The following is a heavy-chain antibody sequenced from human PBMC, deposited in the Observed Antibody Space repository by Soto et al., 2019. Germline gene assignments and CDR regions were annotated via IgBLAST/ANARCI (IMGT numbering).Heavy chain of an antibody. CDR1: GFTFSSYA. Sequence: QVQLVESGGGVVQPGRSLRLSCAASGFTFSSYAMHWVRQAPGKGLEWVAVISYDGSNKYYADSVKGRFTISRDNSKNTLYLQMNSLRAEDTAVYYCARDLGLIVYYYYGMDVWGQGTTVTVSS. CDR2: ISYDGSNK. J-gene: IGHJ6*02. V-gene: IGHV3-30-3*01. D-gene: IGHD3-22*01. CDR3: ARDLGLIVYYYYGMDV.